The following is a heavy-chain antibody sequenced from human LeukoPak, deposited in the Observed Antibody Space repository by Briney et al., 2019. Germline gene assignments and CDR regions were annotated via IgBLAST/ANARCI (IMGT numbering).Heavy chain of an antibody. CDR2: IYTSGST. J-gene: IGHJ4*02. CDR3: ARRLGYCSN. D-gene: IGHD2-2*01. Sequence: SETLSLTCTVSGGSISSGSYYWSWIRQPAGKGLEWIGRIYTSGSTNYNPSLKSRVTISVDTSKNQFSLKLSSVTAADTAVYYCARRLGYCSNWGQGTLVTVSS. V-gene: IGHV4-61*02. CDR1: GGSISSGSYY.